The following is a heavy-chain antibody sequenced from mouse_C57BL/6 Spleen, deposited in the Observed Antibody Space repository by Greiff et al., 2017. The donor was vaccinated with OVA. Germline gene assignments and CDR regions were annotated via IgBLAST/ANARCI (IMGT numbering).Heavy chain of an antibody. V-gene: IGHV1-55*01. CDR2: IYPGSGST. CDR1: GYTFTSYW. J-gene: IGHJ3*01. CDR3: ARGYGDGSTPFAY. D-gene: IGHD1-1*01. Sequence: VQLQQSGAELVKPGASVKMSCKASGYTFTSYWITWVKQRPGQGLEWIGDIYPGSGSTNYNEKFKSKATLTVDTSSSTAYMQLSSLTSEDSAVYYCARGYGDGSTPFAYWGQGTLVTVSA.